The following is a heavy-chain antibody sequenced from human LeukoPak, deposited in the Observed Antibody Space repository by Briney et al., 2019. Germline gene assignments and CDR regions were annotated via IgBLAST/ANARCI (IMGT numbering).Heavy chain of an antibody. CDR3: ARHEGVLTTVVTPADY. Sequence: GEALKISCKGFGYSFTSYWIGWVRPMPGKGLEWMGIIYPGDSDTRYSPSFQGQVTISADKSISTAYLQWSSLKAADTAMYYCARHEGVLTTVVTPADYWGQGTLVTVSS. CDR2: IYPGDSDT. D-gene: IGHD4-23*01. V-gene: IGHV5-51*01. CDR1: GYSFTSYW. J-gene: IGHJ4*02.